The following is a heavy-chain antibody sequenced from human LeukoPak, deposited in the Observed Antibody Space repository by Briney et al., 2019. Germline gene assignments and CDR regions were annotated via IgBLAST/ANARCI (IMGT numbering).Heavy chain of an antibody. CDR1: GYTFTGYY. J-gene: IGHJ4*02. CDR2: INPNSGGT. Sequence: ASVKVSCKASGYTFTGYYMHWVRQAPGQGLEWMGWINPNSGGTNYAQKFQGWVTMTRDTSISTAYMELSRLRSDDTAVYYCARDGRGSGSWFDYWGQGTLVTVSS. CDR3: ARDGRGSGSWFDY. D-gene: IGHD6-13*01. V-gene: IGHV1-2*04.